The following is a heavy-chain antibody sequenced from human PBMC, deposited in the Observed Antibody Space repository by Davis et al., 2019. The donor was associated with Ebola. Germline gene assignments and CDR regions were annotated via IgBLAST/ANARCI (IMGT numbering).Heavy chain of an antibody. CDR2: ISSNGGST. CDR1: GFTFSSYA. J-gene: IGHJ4*02. D-gene: IGHD3-3*01. Sequence: GGSLRLSCSASGFTFSSYAMHWVRQAPGKGLEYVSAISSNGGSTYYADSVKGRFTISRDNSKNTLYLQMSSLRAEDTAVYYCVKDGGQWVWSGWYFDYWGQGTLVTVSS. V-gene: IGHV3-64D*06. CDR3: VKDGGQWVWSGWYFDY.